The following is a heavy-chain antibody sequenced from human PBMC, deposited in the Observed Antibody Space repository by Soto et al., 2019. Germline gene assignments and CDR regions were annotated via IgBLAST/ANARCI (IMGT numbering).Heavy chain of an antibody. CDR2: IIPIFGTA. D-gene: IGHD2-8*01. J-gene: IGHJ5*02. Sequence: GASVKVSCKASGGTFSSYAISWVRQAPGQGLEWMGGIIPIFGTANYAQKFQGRVTITADESTSTAYMELSSLRSEDTAVYYCARVHVGHCTNAVCPPQPWGQGTLVTVSS. CDR3: ARVHVGHCTNAVCPPQP. V-gene: IGHV1-69*13. CDR1: GGTFSSYA.